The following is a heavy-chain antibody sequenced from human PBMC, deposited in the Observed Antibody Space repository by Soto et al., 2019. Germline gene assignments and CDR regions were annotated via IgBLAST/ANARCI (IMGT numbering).Heavy chain of an antibody. Sequence: PGGSLRLSCAASGFTFNTYAMSWVRQAPGRGLEWVTSISYSGGFTYYADSVRGRFTISRDNSRNTLYLQMNSLRAEDTAVYYCAKDLLMAPLGAFDIWGQGTMVTVSS. CDR3: AKDLLMAPLGAFDI. D-gene: IGHD7-27*01. J-gene: IGHJ3*02. V-gene: IGHV3-23*01. CDR2: ISYSGGFT. CDR1: GFTFNTYA.